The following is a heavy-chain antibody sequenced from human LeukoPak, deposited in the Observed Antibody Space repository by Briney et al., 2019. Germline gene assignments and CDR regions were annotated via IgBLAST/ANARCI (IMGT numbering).Heavy chain of an antibody. Sequence: ASVKVSCKASGYTFTSYGISWVRQAPGQGVERMGWISAYNGNTNYAQKLQGRVTMTTDTSTSTAYMELRSLRSDDTAVYYCASPWCSSTCCYRGLFGYWGQGTLVTVSS. CDR1: GYTFTSYG. J-gene: IGHJ4*02. CDR3: ASPWCSSTCCYRGLFGY. V-gene: IGHV1-18*01. D-gene: IGHD2-2*02. CDR2: ISAYNGNT.